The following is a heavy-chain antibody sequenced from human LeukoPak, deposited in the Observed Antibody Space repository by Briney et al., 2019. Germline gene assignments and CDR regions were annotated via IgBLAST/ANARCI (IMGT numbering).Heavy chain of an antibody. CDR3: AKDRCSSTSCYYYFDY. J-gene: IGHJ4*02. CDR1: GFTFSSYG. D-gene: IGHD2-2*01. Sequence: PGGSLRLSCAASGFTFSSYGMHWVRQAPGKGLEWVAFIRYDGSNKYYADSVKGRFTISRDNSKNTLYLQMNSLRAEDTAVYYCAKDRCSSTSCYYYFDYWGQGTLVTVSS. V-gene: IGHV3-30*02. CDR2: IRYDGSNK.